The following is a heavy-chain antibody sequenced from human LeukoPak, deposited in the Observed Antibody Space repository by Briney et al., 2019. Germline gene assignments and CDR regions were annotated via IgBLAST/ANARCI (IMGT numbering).Heavy chain of an antibody. V-gene: IGHV3-53*01. J-gene: IGHJ4*02. CDR1: GFTVSSNY. D-gene: IGHD3-16*01. CDR2: IYSGGST. CDR3: AKDGGGFYFDY. Sequence: GGSLRLSCAASGFTVSSNYMSWVRQAPRKGLEWVSVIYSGGSTYYADSVKGRFTISRDNSKNTLYLQMNSLRAEDTAVYYCAKDGGGFYFDYWGQGTLVTVSS.